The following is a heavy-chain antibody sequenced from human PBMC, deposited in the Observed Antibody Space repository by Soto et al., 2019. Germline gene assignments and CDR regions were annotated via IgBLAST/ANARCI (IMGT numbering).Heavy chain of an antibody. CDR1: GFTFSNYP. CDR3: AREETTYYFDY. Sequence: GGSLRLSCAASGFTFSNYPIHWVRQAPGKGLEWVAAISSDGSNKYYVDSVKGRFTISRDNSKNTLDLQMNSLRVEDTAVYYCAREETTYYFDYWGQGTLVTVSS. V-gene: IGHV3-30-3*01. CDR2: ISSDGSNK. J-gene: IGHJ4*02.